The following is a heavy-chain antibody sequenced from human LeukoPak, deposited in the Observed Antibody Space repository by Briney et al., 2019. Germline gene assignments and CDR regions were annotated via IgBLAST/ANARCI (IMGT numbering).Heavy chain of an antibody. Sequence: ASVKVSCKASGGTFSSYAISWVRQAPGQGLEWMGGIIPIFGTTNYAEKFQGRVTIITDESTGTAYMELNSLRSDDTAVYYCVRRPPLGEGPTWFDYWGQGTLVTVSS. V-gene: IGHV1-69*05. CDR1: GGTFSSYA. CDR2: IIPIFGTT. D-gene: IGHD3-3*01. CDR3: VRRPPLGEGPTWFDY. J-gene: IGHJ4*02.